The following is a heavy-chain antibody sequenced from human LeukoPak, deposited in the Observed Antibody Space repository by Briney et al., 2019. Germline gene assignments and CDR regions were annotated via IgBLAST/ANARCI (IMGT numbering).Heavy chain of an antibody. V-gene: IGHV3-23*01. J-gene: IGHJ4*02. CDR2: INGGGDIT. D-gene: IGHD6-13*01. CDR3: AKRYGDSTGWFFDF. CDR1: RYSFDSYA. Sequence: GESLKLSCEGSRYSFDSYAMTGVRQAPGKGLEWVSSINGGGDITYYAESVKGRFTVSRDNSKNTLFLQMNSLRAEDTAVFYCAKRYGDSTGWFFDFWGQGSLVTVSS.